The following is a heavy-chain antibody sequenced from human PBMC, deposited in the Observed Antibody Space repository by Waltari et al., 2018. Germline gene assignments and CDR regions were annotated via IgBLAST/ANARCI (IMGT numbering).Heavy chain of an antibody. CDR1: GFPPMTYA. CDR3: ARGEGVSSGWHSNWFDP. J-gene: IGHJ5*02. V-gene: IGHV3-30*04. D-gene: IGHD6-19*01. Sequence: QVQLVESGGAVVQPGTYLKLSCAPPGFPPMTYALHWVRQAPGKGLEWVAVISSDGSDEYYADSVKGRFTISRDNSRSTLFLQMNSLRTEDTAVYYCARGEGVSSGWHSNWFDPWGQGTLVTVSS. CDR2: ISSDGSDE.